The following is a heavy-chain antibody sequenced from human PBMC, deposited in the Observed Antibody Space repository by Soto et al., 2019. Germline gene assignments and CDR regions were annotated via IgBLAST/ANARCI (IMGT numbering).Heavy chain of an antibody. CDR3: TRDHRKNVVMVPAAYYYYSMDV. Sequence: ASVKVSCKASGYTFTSYGITWVRQAPGQGLEWMGWINAYNGDTNYAEKIQARVTMTTDTSTSTAYMELRSLRSDDTAVYYCTRDHRKNVVMVPAAYYYYSMDVSGTGPTVTVSS. D-gene: IGHD2-15*01. V-gene: IGHV1-18*01. CDR2: INAYNGDT. J-gene: IGHJ6*03. CDR1: GYTFTSYG.